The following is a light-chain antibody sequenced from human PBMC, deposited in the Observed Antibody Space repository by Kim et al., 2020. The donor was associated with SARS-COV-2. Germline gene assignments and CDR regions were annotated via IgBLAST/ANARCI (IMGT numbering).Light chain of an antibody. CDR3: QAWDSSTALNWV. Sequence: GQTASITCSGDKLGDKYACWYQQKPGQSPVLVIYQDSKRPSGIPERFSGSNSGNTATLTISGTQAMDEADYYCQAWDSSTALNWVFGGGTKLTVL. CDR2: QDS. V-gene: IGLV3-1*01. J-gene: IGLJ3*02. CDR1: KLGDKY.